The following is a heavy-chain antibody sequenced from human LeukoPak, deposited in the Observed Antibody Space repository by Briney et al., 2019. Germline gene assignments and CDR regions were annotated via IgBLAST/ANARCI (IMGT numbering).Heavy chain of an antibody. CDR1: GNTFSSYT. V-gene: IGHV1-69*04. CDR3: ARDSGDGYIY. CDR2: IIPILGVA. J-gene: IGHJ4*02. D-gene: IGHD5-24*01. Sequence: GASVKVSCKASGNTFSSYTITWVRQAPGQGLEWMGRIIPILGVANYAQKFQGRVTITADKSTTTDYMELSSLRSDDTAVYYCARDSGDGYIYWGQGTLVTVSS.